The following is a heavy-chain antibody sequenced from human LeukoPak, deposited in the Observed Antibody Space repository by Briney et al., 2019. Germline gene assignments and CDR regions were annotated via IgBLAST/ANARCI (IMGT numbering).Heavy chain of an antibody. CDR3: AKDGSAEPWNRFDP. D-gene: IGHD1-26*01. J-gene: IGHJ5*02. CDR2: IRYDGSNK. Sequence: PGGSLRLSCAASGFTFSSYGMHWVRQAPGKGLEWVAFIRYDGSNKYYADSVKGRFTISRDNSKNTLYLQMNSLRAEDTAVYYCAKDGSAEPWNRFDPWGQGTLVTVSS. CDR1: GFTFSSYG. V-gene: IGHV3-30*02.